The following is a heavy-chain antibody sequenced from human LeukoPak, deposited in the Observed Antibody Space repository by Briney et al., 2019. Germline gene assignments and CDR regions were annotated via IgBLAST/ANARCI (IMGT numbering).Heavy chain of an antibody. CDR3: ARRPNWEDAFDI. Sequence: GGSLRLSCAASGFSVSTSYMTWVRQAAGKGLEWVSVIYRGGTTYYADSVQGRFTISRHNSENTLYPQMSSLRTEDTAMYYCARRPNWEDAFDIWGQGTVVTVSS. D-gene: IGHD7-27*01. J-gene: IGHJ3*02. V-gene: IGHV3-53*04. CDR2: IYRGGTT. CDR1: GFSVSTSY.